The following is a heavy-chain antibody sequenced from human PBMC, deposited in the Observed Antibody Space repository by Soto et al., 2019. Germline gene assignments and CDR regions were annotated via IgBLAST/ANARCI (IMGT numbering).Heavy chain of an antibody. CDR3: AREFSWPENSSPRP. J-gene: IGHJ4*02. D-gene: IGHD5-18*01. CDR2: INSDGSST. V-gene: IGHV3-74*01. Sequence: GGSLRLSCAASGFTFSSYWMHWVRQAPGKGLVWASRINSDGSSTSYADSVKGRFTISRDNAKNTLYLQMNSLRAEDTAVYYCAREFSWPENSSPRPWGQGTLVTVSS. CDR1: GFTFSSYW.